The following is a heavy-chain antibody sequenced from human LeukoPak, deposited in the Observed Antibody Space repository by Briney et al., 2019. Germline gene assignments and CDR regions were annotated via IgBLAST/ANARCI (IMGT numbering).Heavy chain of an antibody. CDR3: ATDCSSTSCYILTDAFDI. CDR1: GGTFSSYA. D-gene: IGHD2-2*02. CDR2: IIPIIGTA. J-gene: IGHJ3*02. Sequence: SVKVSCKASGGTFSSYAISWVRQAPGQGLEWMGGIIPIIGTANYAQKFQGRVTITADESTSTAYMELSSLRSEDTAVYYCATDCSSTSCYILTDAFDIWGQGTMVTVSS. V-gene: IGHV1-69*13.